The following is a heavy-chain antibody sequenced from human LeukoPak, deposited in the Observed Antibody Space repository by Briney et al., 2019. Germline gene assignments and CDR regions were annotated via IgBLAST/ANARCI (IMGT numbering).Heavy chain of an antibody. D-gene: IGHD6-19*01. CDR1: GFTFSSYE. J-gene: IGHJ4*02. Sequence: GGSLRLSCAASGFTFSSYEMNWVRQAPGKGLEWVSYISSSGSTIYYADSVKGRFTISRDNAKNSLYLQMNSLRAEDTAVYYCARGGWLGFFDYWGQGTLVTVSS. CDR3: ARGGWLGFFDY. V-gene: IGHV3-48*03. CDR2: ISSSGSTI.